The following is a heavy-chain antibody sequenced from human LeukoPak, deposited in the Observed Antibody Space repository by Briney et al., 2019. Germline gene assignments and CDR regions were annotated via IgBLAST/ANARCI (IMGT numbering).Heavy chain of an antibody. CDR1: GGSFSGYY. J-gene: IGHJ4*02. V-gene: IGHV4-34*01. D-gene: IGHD5-18*01. CDR2: ITHSGST. Sequence: SETLSLTCAVYGGSFSGYYWSWIRQPPGKGREWIGEITHSGSTNYNPSLKSRVTISVDTSKNQFSLKLSSVTAADTAVYYCARRGYSYGLAFFDYWGQGTLVTVSS. CDR3: ARRGYSYGLAFFDY.